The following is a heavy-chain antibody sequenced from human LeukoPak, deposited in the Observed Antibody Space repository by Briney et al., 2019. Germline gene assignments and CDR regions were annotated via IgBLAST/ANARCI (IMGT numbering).Heavy chain of an antibody. D-gene: IGHD5-24*01. Sequence: GGSLRLSCAASGFTFSSYGMHWVRQAPGKGLEWVAVISYDGSNEYYADSVKGRFTISRDNSKNTMYLQMNSLRAEDTAVYYCARDPDGFDYWGQGTLVTVSS. CDR1: GFTFSSYG. V-gene: IGHV3-30*03. CDR2: ISYDGSNE. CDR3: ARDPDGFDY. J-gene: IGHJ4*02.